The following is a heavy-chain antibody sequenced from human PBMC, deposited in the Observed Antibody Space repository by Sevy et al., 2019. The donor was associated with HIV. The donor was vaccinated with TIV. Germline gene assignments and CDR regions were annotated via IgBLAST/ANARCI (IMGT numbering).Heavy chain of an antibody. Sequence: GGSLRLSCAASGFTFSNYAMNWVRQAPGKGLEWVSTISGTGLSTYYADSVKGRFTISRDNSKNTLYLQMNTLRAEDTAFYFCAKGLVSMASRQGYFDYWGQRTLVTVSS. J-gene: IGHJ4*02. CDR1: GFTFSNYA. CDR3: AKGLVSMASRQGYFDY. CDR2: ISGTGLST. D-gene: IGHD6-6*01. V-gene: IGHV3-23*01.